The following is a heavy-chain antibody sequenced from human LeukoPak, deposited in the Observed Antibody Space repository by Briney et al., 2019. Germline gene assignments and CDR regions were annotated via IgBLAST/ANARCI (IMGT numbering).Heavy chain of an antibody. CDR1: GGSISSGSYY. CDR3: ARYIGGYEISDHYLIDN. CDR2: IYTSGST. V-gene: IGHV4-61*02. Sequence: TSETLSLTCTVSGGSISSGSYYWSWIRQPAGKGLEWIGRIYTSGSTNYNPSLKSRVTISLDTSKNQFSLNLNSVTAADTAVYYCARYIGGYEISDHYLIDNWGQGILVSVSS. D-gene: IGHD5-12*01. J-gene: IGHJ4*02.